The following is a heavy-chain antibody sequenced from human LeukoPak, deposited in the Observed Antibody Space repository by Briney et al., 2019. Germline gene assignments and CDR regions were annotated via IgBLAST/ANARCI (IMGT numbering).Heavy chain of an antibody. CDR1: GGTFISYA. CDR2: IIPIFGTA. CDR3: ARVYYDSSGYHDAYDI. J-gene: IGHJ3*02. V-gene: IGHV1-69*05. Sequence: SVKVSCKASGGTFISYAISWVRQAPGQGLEWMGGIIPIFGTANYAQKFQGRVTMTRDTSTSTVYMELSSLRSEDTAVYYCARVYYDSSGYHDAYDIWGQGTMVTVSS. D-gene: IGHD3-22*01.